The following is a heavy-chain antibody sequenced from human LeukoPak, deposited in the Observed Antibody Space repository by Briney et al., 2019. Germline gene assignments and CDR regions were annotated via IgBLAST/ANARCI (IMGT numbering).Heavy chain of an antibody. CDR2: IYTSGST. J-gene: IGHJ4*02. D-gene: IGHD3-16*01. CDR1: GGSISSYY. Sequence: PSETLSLTCTVSGGSISSYYWSWIRQPAGKGLEWIGRIYTSGSTNYNPSLKSRVTMSVDTSKNQFSLKLSSVTAADTAVYYCARAGPSRSYDYVWGSYDYWGQGTLVTVSS. V-gene: IGHV4-4*07. CDR3: ARAGPSRSYDYVWGSYDY.